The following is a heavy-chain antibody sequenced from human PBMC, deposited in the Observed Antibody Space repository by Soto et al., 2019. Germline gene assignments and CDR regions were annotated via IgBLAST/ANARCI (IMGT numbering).Heavy chain of an antibody. CDR1: GFNLTNYE. CDR3: AAEALCGADCYSFEY. CDR2: IRGSSNNI. D-gene: IGHD2-21*02. J-gene: IGHJ4*02. V-gene: IGHV3-48*03. Sequence: EVKLLETGGGSVQPGGSLRLSCAVSGFNLTNYEMNWVRQVPGKGLEWISKIRGSSNNIYYADSVKGRFTISRDNANNLLFLQMNSLRAEDTAFYYCAAEALCGADCYSFEYWGQGTLVTVSS.